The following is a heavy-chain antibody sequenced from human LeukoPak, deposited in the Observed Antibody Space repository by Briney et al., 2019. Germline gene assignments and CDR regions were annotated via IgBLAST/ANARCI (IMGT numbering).Heavy chain of an antibody. D-gene: IGHD6-13*01. CDR2: ISYDGSNN. J-gene: IGHJ4*02. CDR1: GFTFSSYC. Sequence: GGSLRLSYAASGFTFSSYCMHWVRQAPGKGLEWVAVISYDGSNNYYADSVKGRFIMSRDNSKDTLYLQMNSLRAEATAVYYCAKDLGSSWTGDYWGQGTLVTVSS. V-gene: IGHV3-30*18. CDR3: AKDLGSSWTGDY.